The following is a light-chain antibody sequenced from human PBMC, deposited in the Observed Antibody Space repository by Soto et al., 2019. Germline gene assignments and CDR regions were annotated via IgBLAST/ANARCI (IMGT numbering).Light chain of an antibody. V-gene: IGKV1-27*01. CDR1: QGISKY. CDR2: LAS. J-gene: IGKJ4*01. Sequence: DIQMTQSPSSLSASVGDRVTITCRTSQGISKYLAWYQQKSGKAPKLLIYLASTLRSGVSSRFSGSRSGTDFTLTISSLQPEDVATYYCHKYNSDPLFGGGTKVEI. CDR3: HKYNSDPL.